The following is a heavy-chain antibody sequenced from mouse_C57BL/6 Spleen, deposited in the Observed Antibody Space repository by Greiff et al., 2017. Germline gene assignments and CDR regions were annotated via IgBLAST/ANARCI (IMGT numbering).Heavy chain of an antibody. CDR3: ARHRHGSYDYAWFAY. Sequence: QVQLQQPGAELVKPGASVKLSCKASGYTFTSYWMHWVKQRPGQGLEWIGMIHPNSGSTNYNEKFKSKATLTVDKSSSTAYMQLSSLTSEDSAVYYCARHRHGSYDYAWFAYWGQGTLVTVSA. D-gene: IGHD2-4*01. J-gene: IGHJ3*01. V-gene: IGHV1-64*01. CDR1: GYTFTSYW. CDR2: IHPNSGST.